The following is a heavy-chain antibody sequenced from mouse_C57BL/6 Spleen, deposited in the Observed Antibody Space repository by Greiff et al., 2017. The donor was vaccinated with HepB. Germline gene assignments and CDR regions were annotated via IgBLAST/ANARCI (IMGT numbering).Heavy chain of an antibody. CDR2: IRSKSNNYAT. Sequence: EVQLVESGGGLVQPKGSLKLSCAASGFSFNTYAMNWVRQAPGKGLEWVARIRSKSNNYATYYADSVKDRFTISRDDSESMLYLQMNNLKTEDTAMYYCVRQDYYGSGDYWGQGTSVTVSS. V-gene: IGHV10-1*01. J-gene: IGHJ4*01. D-gene: IGHD1-1*01. CDR1: GFSFNTYA. CDR3: VRQDYYGSGDY.